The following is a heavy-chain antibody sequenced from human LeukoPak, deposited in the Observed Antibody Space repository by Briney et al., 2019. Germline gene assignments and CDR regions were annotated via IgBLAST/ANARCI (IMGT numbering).Heavy chain of an antibody. CDR3: ANVDAGDY. D-gene: IGHD5-12*01. Sequence: GGSLRLSCAASGFTFSAYGLHWVRQAPGKGLEWVAIISDDGSHKYYADSVKGRFTISRDNSENTLYLQMNSLGADDTAVYYCANVDAGDYWGQGTLVTVSS. CDR2: ISDDGSHK. CDR1: GFTFSAYG. V-gene: IGHV3-30*18. J-gene: IGHJ4*02.